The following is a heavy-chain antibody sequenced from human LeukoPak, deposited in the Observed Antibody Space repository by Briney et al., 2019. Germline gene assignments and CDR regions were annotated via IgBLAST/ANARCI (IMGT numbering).Heavy chain of an antibody. CDR3: ASGGVAGRWPLDY. CDR1: GGSISSYY. V-gene: IGHV4-4*07. J-gene: IGHJ4*02. CDR2: IQISGST. D-gene: IGHD6-19*01. Sequence: SETLSLTCTVSGGSISSYYCSWIRQSAGKGLEWIGRIQISGSTNYNPSLRSRVTMSVDTSKNQFSLRLSSVTAADTAVYYCASGGVAGRWPLDYWGQGTLVTVSS.